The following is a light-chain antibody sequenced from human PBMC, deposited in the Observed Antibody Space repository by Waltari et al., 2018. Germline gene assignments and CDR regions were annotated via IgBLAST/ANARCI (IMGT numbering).Light chain of an antibody. V-gene: IGKV3-20*01. CDR2: DAS. J-gene: IGKJ1*01. CDR1: QSVCRS. Sequence: EIVLTQSPATLSLSPGDRGTLSCRASQSVCRSLTWDQQKPGQAPRLLIYDASRRAPGIPDRFSGSGSGTDFSLTISRLEPEDFAVYYCQNYVRLPATFGQGTKVEIK. CDR3: QNYVRLPAT.